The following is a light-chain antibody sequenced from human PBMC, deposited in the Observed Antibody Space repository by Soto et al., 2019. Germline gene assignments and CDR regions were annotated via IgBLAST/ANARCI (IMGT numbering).Light chain of an antibody. Sequence: SVLTQPASVSGSPGQSVTISCTGTSSDVGGYDYVSWYQRHPGTAPKLMLYEVNNRPSGVSNRFSGSKSGNTASLIISGLQTEDEADYYCSAYTTTSTLIFGTGTKVTVL. V-gene: IGLV2-14*01. CDR1: SSDVGGYDY. CDR2: EVN. J-gene: IGLJ1*01. CDR3: SAYTTTSTLI.